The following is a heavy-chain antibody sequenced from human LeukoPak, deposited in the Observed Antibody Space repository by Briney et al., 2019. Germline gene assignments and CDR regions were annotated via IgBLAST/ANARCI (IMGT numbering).Heavy chain of an antibody. D-gene: IGHD3-22*01. J-gene: IGHJ4*02. CDR1: GGSISSNNW. Sequence: SETLSLTCAVSGGSISSNNWWSWVRQPPGKGLEWIGEIYRSGSTNYNPSLRSRVTISVDKSKNQFSLRLSSVTAADTAVYYCAREGNYYDNYGTTSDFDYWGQGTLVTVSS. CDR2: IYRSGST. CDR3: AREGNYYDNYGTTSDFDY. V-gene: IGHV4-4*02.